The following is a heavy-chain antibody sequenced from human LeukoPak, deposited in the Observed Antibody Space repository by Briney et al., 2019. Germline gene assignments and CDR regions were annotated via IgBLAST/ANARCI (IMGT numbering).Heavy chain of an antibody. V-gene: IGHV3-66*01. D-gene: IGHD2-15*01. CDR2: IYSGGRT. CDR3: ARDRGTYCSGGSCYRIIRLDY. J-gene: IGHJ4*02. Sequence: GGSLRLSCAASGFTVSTNYMSWVRQAPGKGLEWVSVIYSGGRTYYADSVKGRFTISRDNAKNSLYLQTNSLRAEDTAVYYCARDRGTYCSGGSCYRIIRLDYWGQGTLVTVSS. CDR1: GFTVSTNY.